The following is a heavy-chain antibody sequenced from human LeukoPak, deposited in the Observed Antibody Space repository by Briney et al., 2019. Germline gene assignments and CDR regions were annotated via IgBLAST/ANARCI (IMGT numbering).Heavy chain of an antibody. Sequence: SETLSLTCTVSGGSISSSSDYWGWIRQPPGKGLEWIGSIYYSGSTYYNPSLKSRVTISVDTSKNQFSLKLSSVTAADTAVYYCARIGEVYGYSYGYVLDYWGQGTLVTVSS. CDR2: IYYSGST. CDR1: GGSISSSSDY. D-gene: IGHD5-18*01. V-gene: IGHV4-39*01. CDR3: ARIGEVYGYSYGYVLDY. J-gene: IGHJ4*02.